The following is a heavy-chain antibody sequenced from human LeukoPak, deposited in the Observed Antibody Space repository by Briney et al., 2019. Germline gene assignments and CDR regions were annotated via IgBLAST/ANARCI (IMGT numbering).Heavy chain of an antibody. Sequence: GGSLRLSCAASGFTFGNAWMNWVRQAPGKGLEWVGRIKSKTDGGTTDYAAPVKGRFTISRDDSEHTLSLQMNSLKTEDTAVYYCTTSSYSSGLHYYYYYYMDVWGKGTTVAVSS. D-gene: IGHD6-19*01. CDR3: TTSSYSSGLHYYYYYYMDV. J-gene: IGHJ6*03. V-gene: IGHV3-15*01. CDR2: IKSKTDGGTT. CDR1: GFTFGNAW.